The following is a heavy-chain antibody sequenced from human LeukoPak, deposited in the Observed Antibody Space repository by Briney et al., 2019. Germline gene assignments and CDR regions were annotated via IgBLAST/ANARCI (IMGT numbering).Heavy chain of an antibody. J-gene: IGHJ4*02. CDR3: ARGSPIAVAGTRSGFDY. CDR1: GFTFSSYA. Sequence: QSGGSLRLSCAASGFTFSSYAMHWVRQAPGKGLEWVAVISYDGSNKYYADSVKGRFTISRDNSKNTLYLQMNSLRAEDTAVYYCARGSPIAVAGTRSGFDYWGQGTLVTVSS. V-gene: IGHV3-30-3*01. D-gene: IGHD6-19*01. CDR2: ISYDGSNK.